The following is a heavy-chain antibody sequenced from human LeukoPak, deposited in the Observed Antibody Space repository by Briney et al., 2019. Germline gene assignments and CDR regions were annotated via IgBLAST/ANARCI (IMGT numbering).Heavy chain of an antibody. CDR1: GFTFSSYA. Sequence: PGRSLRLSCAASGFTFSSYAMHWVRQAPGEGLEWVAVISFDGSNKYYGDSLKGRFTISRDNSKNTLYLQMNSLRGEDMAIYYCARDFGWLSGFDYWGQGTLVTVSS. CDR2: ISFDGSNK. V-gene: IGHV3-30-3*01. D-gene: IGHD3-9*01. CDR3: ARDFGWLSGFDY. J-gene: IGHJ4*02.